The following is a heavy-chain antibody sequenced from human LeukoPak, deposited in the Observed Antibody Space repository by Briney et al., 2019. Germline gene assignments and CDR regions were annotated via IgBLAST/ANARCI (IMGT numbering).Heavy chain of an antibody. Sequence: GGSLRLSCAASGFTFSSYGMHWVRQAPGKGLEWVAFIRYDGSNKYYADSVKGRFTISRDNSKNTLYLQMNSLRAEDTAVYYCAKMAVDYDFWSGPTGWFDPWGQGTLVTVSS. V-gene: IGHV3-30*02. CDR2: IRYDGSNK. CDR1: GFTFSSYG. CDR3: AKMAVDYDFWSGPTGWFDP. D-gene: IGHD3-3*01. J-gene: IGHJ5*02.